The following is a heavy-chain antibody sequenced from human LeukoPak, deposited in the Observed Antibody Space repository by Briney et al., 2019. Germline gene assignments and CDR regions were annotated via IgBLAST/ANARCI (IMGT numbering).Heavy chain of an antibody. CDR1: RFTFSDYY. J-gene: IGHJ6*03. CDR2: ISSSGSTI. CDR3: ARADRAEYYYYYYMDV. V-gene: IGHV3-11*04. Sequence: GGSLRLSCAASRFTFSDYYMSWIRQAPGKGLEWLSYISSSGSTIYYADSVKGRFTISRDNAKNSLYLQMNSLRAEDTAVYYCARADRAEYYYYYYMDVWGKGTTVTVSS. D-gene: IGHD1-14*01.